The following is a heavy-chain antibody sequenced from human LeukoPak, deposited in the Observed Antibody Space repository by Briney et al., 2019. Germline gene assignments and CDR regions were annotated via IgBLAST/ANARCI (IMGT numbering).Heavy chain of an antibody. CDR2: ISYDGSNE. CDR1: GFTFSYYD. J-gene: IGHJ6*02. Sequence: GGSLRLSCAASGFTFSYYDMHWVRQAPGKGLEWVVVISYDGSNEYYADSVKGRFTISRDNSKNTLYLQMNSLRAEDTAVYYCAKAYGGYESHYYYYGMDVWGQGTTVTVSS. CDR3: AKAYGGYESHYYYYGMDV. D-gene: IGHD5-12*01. V-gene: IGHV3-30*18.